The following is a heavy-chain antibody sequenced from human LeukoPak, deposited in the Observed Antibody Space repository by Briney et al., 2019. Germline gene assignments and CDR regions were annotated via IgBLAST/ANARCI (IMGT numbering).Heavy chain of an antibody. CDR1: GYSFTSYW. D-gene: IGHD3-3*01. V-gene: IGHV5-51*01. Sequence: PGESLKISCQGSGYSFTSYWIGWVRQMPGKGLEWMGIIYPGDSDTRYSPSFQGQVTISADKSISTAYLQWSSLRASDTAMYYCARRLPRYDFWSGSHPNWFDPWGQGTLVTVSS. CDR3: ARRLPRYDFWSGSHPNWFDP. J-gene: IGHJ5*02. CDR2: IYPGDSDT.